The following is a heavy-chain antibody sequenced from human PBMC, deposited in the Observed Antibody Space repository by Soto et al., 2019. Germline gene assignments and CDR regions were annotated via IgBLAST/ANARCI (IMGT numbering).Heavy chain of an antibody. CDR1: GSTFKNDA. CDR3: AKFFVGTGGSSGWPWYFDH. J-gene: IGHJ4*02. V-gene: IGHV3-23*01. CDR2: ISGSGGTT. Sequence: PCGSITLACTASGSTFKNDAMSGVRQAPGKGLEWVSAISGSGGTTYNADSVKGRFTISRDNSKNTLYLQMDSLRAEDTAVYYCAKFFVGTGGSSGWPWYFDHWGQGTLVTVSS. D-gene: IGHD6-25*01.